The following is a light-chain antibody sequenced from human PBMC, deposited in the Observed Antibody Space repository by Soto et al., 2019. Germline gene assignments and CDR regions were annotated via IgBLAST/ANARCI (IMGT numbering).Light chain of an antibody. V-gene: IGKV2-28*01. Sequence: DIVMTQSPFSLPVTPGEPASISCRSSQSLLHSNGYNFLDWYLQKPGQSPQLLIYLGSNRASGVPDRVSGSGSGTEFTLKISRVEAEDVGVYYCMQALQTPCTFGQGTKLEIK. CDR2: LGS. J-gene: IGKJ2*02. CDR1: QSLLHSNGYNF. CDR3: MQALQTPCT.